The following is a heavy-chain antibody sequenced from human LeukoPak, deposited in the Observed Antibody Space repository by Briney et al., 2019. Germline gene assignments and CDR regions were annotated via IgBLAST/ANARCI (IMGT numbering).Heavy chain of an antibody. V-gene: IGHV3-21*01. Sequence: GGSLRLSCAASGFTFSSYSMNWVRQAPGKGLEWVSSIISSSIYIYYADSVKGRFTISRDNAKNSLYLQMNSLRAEDTAVYYCAREGVAVADWTLYYFDYWGQGTLVTVSS. CDR3: AREGVAVADWTLYYFDY. CDR2: IISSSIYI. D-gene: IGHD6-19*01. CDR1: GFTFSSYS. J-gene: IGHJ4*02.